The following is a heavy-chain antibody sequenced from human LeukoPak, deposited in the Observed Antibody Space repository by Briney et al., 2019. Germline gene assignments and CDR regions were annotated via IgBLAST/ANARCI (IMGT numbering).Heavy chain of an antibody. V-gene: IGHV4-34*01. CDR2: VNRSGNS. J-gene: IGHJ4*02. D-gene: IGHD6-13*01. CDR3: ARKIYRGLRAAAAGFFDS. CDR1: GGSFSSYY. Sequence: SETLSLTCAVYGGSFSSYYWSWIRQPPGQRLEWIGEVNRSGNSNYNPSLKSRVTISVDTSKNQISLKLSSVTAADTAVYYCARKIYRGLRAAAAGFFDSWGQGTLVTVSS.